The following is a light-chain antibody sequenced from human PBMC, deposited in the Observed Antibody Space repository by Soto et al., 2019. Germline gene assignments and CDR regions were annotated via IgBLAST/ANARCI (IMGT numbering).Light chain of an antibody. CDR3: QQYGSSGT. CDR1: QSVSSSY. Sequence: EIVLTQSPGTLSLSPGERATLSCRASQSVSSSYLAWYQQKPGQPPRLLIYGASSRATGIPDRFSGSGSGTDFTLTISRLKPEDFAVYYCQQYGSSGTFGQGTKVDIK. J-gene: IGKJ1*01. CDR2: GAS. V-gene: IGKV3-20*01.